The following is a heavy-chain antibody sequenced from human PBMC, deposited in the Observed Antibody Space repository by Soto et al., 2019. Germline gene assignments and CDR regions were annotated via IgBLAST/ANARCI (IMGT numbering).Heavy chain of an antibody. CDR3: SVITEGY. D-gene: IGHD3-16*02. J-gene: IGHJ4*02. Sequence: GGSLRLSCAASGFTFSNYGINWVRQAPGRGLEWVSGISNIGGTYYTDSVKGRSTISRDNSKNTMYLQMNSLRAEDTAVYYCSVITEGYWGQGILVTVFS. CDR2: ISNIGGT. V-gene: IGHV3-23*01. CDR1: GFTFSNYG.